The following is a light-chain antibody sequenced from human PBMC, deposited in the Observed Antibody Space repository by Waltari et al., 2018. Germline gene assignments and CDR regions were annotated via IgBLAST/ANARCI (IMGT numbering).Light chain of an antibody. V-gene: IGKV3-15*01. CDR3: QQYNNWPPLYT. CDR2: GAS. J-gene: IGKJ2*01. Sequence: EIVTPQSPATLSVSPGERATLSCRASQSVSSNLAWYQQKPGQAPRLLIYGASTRATGIPARFSGSGSGTEFTLTISSMQSEDFAVYYCQQYNNWPPLYTFGQGTKLEIK. CDR1: QSVSSN.